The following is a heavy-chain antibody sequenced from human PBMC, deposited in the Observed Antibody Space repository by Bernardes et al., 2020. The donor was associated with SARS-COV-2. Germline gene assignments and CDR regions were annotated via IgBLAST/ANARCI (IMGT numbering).Heavy chain of an antibody. CDR2: FDPEDGET. Sequence: ASVKVSCKVSGYTLTELSMPWVRQAPGKGLEWMGGFDPEDGETIYAQKFQGRVTMTEDTSTDTAYMELSSLRSEDTAVYYCATDQRYYDILTGRTYYYGMDVWGQGTTVTVS. J-gene: IGHJ6*02. D-gene: IGHD3-9*01. CDR3: ATDQRYYDILTGRTYYYGMDV. V-gene: IGHV1-24*01. CDR1: GYTLTELS.